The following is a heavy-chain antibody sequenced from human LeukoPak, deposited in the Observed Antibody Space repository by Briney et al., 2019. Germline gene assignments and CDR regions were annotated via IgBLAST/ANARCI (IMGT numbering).Heavy chain of an antibody. Sequence: GGSLRLSCAASGFTFSNYWMSWVRQAPGKGLEWVANINRDGGAKNYVDSVKGRFTISRDDAKNSVYLQMNSLRAEDTAVYYCGSGGYFDYWGQGTLVTVSS. D-gene: IGHD4-23*01. CDR2: INRDGGAK. CDR1: GFTFSNYW. CDR3: GSGGYFDY. V-gene: IGHV3-7*01. J-gene: IGHJ4*02.